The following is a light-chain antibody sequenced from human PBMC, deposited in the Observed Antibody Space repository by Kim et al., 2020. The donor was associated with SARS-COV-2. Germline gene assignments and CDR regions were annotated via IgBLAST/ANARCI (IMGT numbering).Light chain of an antibody. J-gene: IGLJ1*01. CDR2: YDS. Sequence: PGKTARITCGGNNIGSKSVNWYQQKPGQAPVLVIYYDSDRPSGIPERFSGSNSGNTATLTISRVEAGDEADYYCQVWDSSSDHHVFGTGTKVTVL. V-gene: IGLV3-21*04. CDR3: QVWDSSSDHHV. CDR1: NIGSKS.